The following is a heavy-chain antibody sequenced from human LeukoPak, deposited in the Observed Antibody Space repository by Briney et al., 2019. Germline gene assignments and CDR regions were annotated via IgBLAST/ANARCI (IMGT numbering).Heavy chain of an antibody. CDR2: IKQDGSEK. V-gene: IGHV3-7*05. CDR3: ARASDPWLQLT. J-gene: IGHJ5*02. D-gene: IGHD5-24*01. Sequence: GGSLRLSCAVSGFTFSSYWMSWVRQTPGKGLEWVGNIKQDGSEKRYADSVRGRFSISRDNAQTSLYLQMNSLRAEDTAVYYCARASDPWLQLTWGQGTLVTVSS. CDR1: GFTFSSYW.